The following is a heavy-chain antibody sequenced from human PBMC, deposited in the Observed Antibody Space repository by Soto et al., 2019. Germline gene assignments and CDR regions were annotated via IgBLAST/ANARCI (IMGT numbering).Heavy chain of an antibody. D-gene: IGHD1-26*01. CDR2: ISYDGSNK. V-gene: IGHV3-30-3*01. CDR3: ARVSVGATTGPFDY. CDR1: GFTFSSYA. J-gene: IGHJ4*02. Sequence: QVQLVESGGGVVQPGRSLRLSCAASGFTFSSYAMHWVRQAPGKGLEWVAVISYDGSNKYYADSVKGRFTISRDNSKNTLYLQMNSLRAEDTAVYYCARVSVGATTGPFDYWGQGPLVTVSS.